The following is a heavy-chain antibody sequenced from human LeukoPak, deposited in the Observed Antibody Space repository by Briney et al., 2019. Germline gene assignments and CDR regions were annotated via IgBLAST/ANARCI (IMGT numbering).Heavy chain of an antibody. CDR3: ARGGTYYYDSSGYFY. CDR2: IYYSGST. D-gene: IGHD3-22*01. V-gene: IGHV4-61*01. J-gene: IGHJ4*02. Sequence: SETLSLTCTVSGGSISSSSYYWSWIRQPPGKGLEWIGYIYYSGSTNYNPSLKSRVTISVDTSKNQFSLKLSSVTAADTAVYYCARGGTYYYDSSGYFYWGRGTLVTVSS. CDR1: GGSISSSSYY.